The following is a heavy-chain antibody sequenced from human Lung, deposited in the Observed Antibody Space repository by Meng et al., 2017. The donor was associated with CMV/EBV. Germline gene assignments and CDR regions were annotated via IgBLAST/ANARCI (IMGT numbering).Heavy chain of an antibody. J-gene: IGHJ4*02. V-gene: IGHV3-30*04. CDR3: ARGTRFLSWSLYGVIDY. CDR2: ISYDGRNE. Sequence: GGSLRLXCAASRFTFSSYAMHWVRQAPGKGLEWVATISYDGRNEYYADSVKGRFTISRDNSKNTLYLQVNSPRPEDAAVYYCARGTRFLSWSLYGVIDYWGQGXLVTVSS. D-gene: IGHD3/OR15-3a*01. CDR1: RFTFSSYA.